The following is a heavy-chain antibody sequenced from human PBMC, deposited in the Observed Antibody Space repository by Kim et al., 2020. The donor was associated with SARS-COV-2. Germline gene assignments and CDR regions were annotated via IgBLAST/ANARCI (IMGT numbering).Heavy chain of an antibody. J-gene: IGHJ6*02. D-gene: IGHD2-15*01. CDR1: GGSISSYY. V-gene: IGHV4-59*01. CDR3: ARDRGSWNYYYGMDV. CDR2: IYYSGST. Sequence: SETLSLTCTVSGGSISSYYWSWIRQPPGKGLEWIGYIYYSGSTNYNPSLKSRVTISVDTSKNQFSLKLSSVTAADTAVYYCARDRGSWNYYYGMDVWGQGTTVTVSS.